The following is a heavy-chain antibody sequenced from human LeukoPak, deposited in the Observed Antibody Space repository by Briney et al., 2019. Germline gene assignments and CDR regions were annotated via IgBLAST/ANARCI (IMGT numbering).Heavy chain of an antibody. Sequence: EASVKVSCKASGDTFNSYAISWVRQAPGQGLEWMGRIIPIVGVTKYAQKFQGRVTITADKSTSAGYMELSSLRSEDTAVYYCARGGGGTLRDALEIWGQGTMVSVSS. CDR3: ARGGGGTLRDALEI. CDR2: IIPIVGVT. CDR1: GDTFNSYA. V-gene: IGHV1-69*04. J-gene: IGHJ3*02. D-gene: IGHD2-15*01.